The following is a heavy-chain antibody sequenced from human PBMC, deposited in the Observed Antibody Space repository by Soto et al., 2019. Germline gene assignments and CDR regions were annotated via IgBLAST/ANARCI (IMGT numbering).Heavy chain of an antibody. CDR1: GFTFSSYW. V-gene: IGHV3-7*03. Sequence: GGSLRLSCAASGFTFSSYWMSWVRQAPGKGLEWVANIKQDGSEKYYVDSVKGRFTISRDNAKNSLYPQMNSLRAEDTAVYYCARAVPVGMATTTYYYYYYYMDVWGKGTTVTVSS. J-gene: IGHJ6*03. CDR3: ARAVPVGMATTTYYYYYYYMDV. D-gene: IGHD5-12*01. CDR2: IKQDGSEK.